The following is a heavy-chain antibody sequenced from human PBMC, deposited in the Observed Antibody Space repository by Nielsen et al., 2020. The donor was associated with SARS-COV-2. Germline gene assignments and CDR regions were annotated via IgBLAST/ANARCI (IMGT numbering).Heavy chain of an antibody. J-gene: IGHJ4*02. Sequence: SVPVPCMVSVLILTQARMHWVRPAPRKGRAGMGGLDPVHGETVYPRKFRGRVTKTEDPSTDTAYMELRSLRSDDTAIYYCARGPMTVMVVKLDYWGQGTLVTASS. D-gene: IGHD3-22*01. CDR2: LDPVHGET. CDR3: ARGPMTVMVVKLDY. V-gene: IGHV1-24*01. CDR1: VLILTQAR.